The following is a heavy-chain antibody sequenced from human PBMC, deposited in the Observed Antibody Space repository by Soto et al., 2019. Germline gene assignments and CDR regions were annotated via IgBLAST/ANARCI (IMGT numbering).Heavy chain of an antibody. J-gene: IGHJ5*02. CDR1: GYTFTSYD. D-gene: IGHD6-13*01. CDR3: ARLRIAAAQGHWFAP. V-gene: IGHV1-8*01. Sequence: ASVKVSCKASGYTFTSYDINWVRQATGQGLEWMGWMNPNSGNTGYAQKFQGRVTMTRNTSISTAYMELSSLRSEDTAVYYCARLRIAAAQGHWFAPWGQGTLVTVSS. CDR2: MNPNSGNT.